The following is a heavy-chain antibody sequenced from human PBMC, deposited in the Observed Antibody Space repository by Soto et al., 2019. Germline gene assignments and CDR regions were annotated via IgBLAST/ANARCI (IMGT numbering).Heavy chain of an antibody. Sequence: GGSLRLSCAASGFTFSSYAIHWVRQAPGKGQEWGAVISYDGSNKYYADSVKGRFTISRDNSKNTLYLQMNSLRVEHTAVFFCARGPFRHQCFDVLSKRFEYWGQGTLVIVSS. CDR2: ISYDGSNK. CDR3: ARGPFRHQCFDVLSKRFEY. CDR1: GFTFSSYA. V-gene: IGHV3-30-3*01. J-gene: IGHJ4*02. D-gene: IGHD3-10*02.